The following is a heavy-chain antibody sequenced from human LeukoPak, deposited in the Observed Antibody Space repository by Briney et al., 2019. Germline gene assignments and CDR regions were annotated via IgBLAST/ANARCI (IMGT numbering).Heavy chain of an antibody. CDR1: AFTFSSYA. J-gene: IGHJ4*02. V-gene: IGHV3-23*01. D-gene: IGHD6-19*01. CDR3: AKVSSGWYYYFGY. CDR2: ISGSGAST. Sequence: PGGSLRLFCAASAFTFSSYAMSWGRQAPGKGLEWVSGISGSGASTYYADAVKGRFTISRDNSKNTLYLQMNTLRAEDTAVYYCAKVSSGWYYYFGYWGQGTLVTVSS.